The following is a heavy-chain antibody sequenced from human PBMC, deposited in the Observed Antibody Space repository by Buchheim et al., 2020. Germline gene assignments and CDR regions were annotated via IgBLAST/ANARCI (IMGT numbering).Heavy chain of an antibody. J-gene: IGHJ6*02. Sequence: QVQLVESGGGVVQPGRSLRLSCAASGFTFSSYGMHWVRQAPGKGLEWVADISYDGSNKYYVDSVKGRFTISRDNSKNTLYLQMNSLRAEDAAVYYCAIVFSSSSTLSYCYIDVWGQGTT. CDR1: GFTFSSYG. CDR2: ISYDGSNK. D-gene: IGHD2/OR15-2a*01. V-gene: IGHV3-30*03. CDR3: AIVFSSSSTLSYCYIDV.